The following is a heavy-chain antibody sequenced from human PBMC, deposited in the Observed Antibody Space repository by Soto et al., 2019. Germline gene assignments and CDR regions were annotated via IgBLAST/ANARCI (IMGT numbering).Heavy chain of an antibody. J-gene: IGHJ4*02. CDR1: GFTFSSYS. V-gene: IGHV3-48*01. Sequence: EVQVVESGGGLVQPGGSLRLSCAASGFTFSSYSMNWVRQAPGKGLEWVSYISSSSSTKFSADSVKGRFTIPRDNARISLYLQMNSLRAAATAVYYCARDIDGGGQGTLVTVSS. CDR3: ARDIDG. CDR2: ISSSSSTK. D-gene: IGHD2-15*01.